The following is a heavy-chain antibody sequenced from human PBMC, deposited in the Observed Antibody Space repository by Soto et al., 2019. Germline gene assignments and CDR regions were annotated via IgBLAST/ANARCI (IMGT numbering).Heavy chain of an antibody. CDR3: ARGLVHAVHPHESPRGNNWFDP. J-gene: IGHJ5*02. Sequence: SETLSLTCAVYGGSFSGYYWSWIRQPPGKGLEWIGEINHSGSTNYNPSLKSRVTISVDTSKNQFSLKLSSVTAADTAVYYCARGLVHAVHPHESPRGNNWFDPWGQGTLVTVSS. CDR1: GGSFSGYY. CDR2: INHSGST. V-gene: IGHV4-34*01. D-gene: IGHD2-2*01.